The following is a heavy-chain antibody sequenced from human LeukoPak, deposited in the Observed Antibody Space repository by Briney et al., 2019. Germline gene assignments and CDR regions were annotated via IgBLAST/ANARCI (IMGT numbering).Heavy chain of an antibody. J-gene: IGHJ3*02. CDR2: IIPIFGTA. V-gene: IGHV1-69*01. CDR3: ARDRTRYSYGPYDAFDI. CDR1: GGTFSSYA. D-gene: IGHD5-18*01. Sequence: SVKVSCKASGGTFSSYAISWVRQAPGRGLEWMGGIIPIFGTANYAQKFQGRVTITADESTSTAYMELSSLRSEDTAVYYCARDRTRYSYGPYDAFDIWGQGTMVTVSS.